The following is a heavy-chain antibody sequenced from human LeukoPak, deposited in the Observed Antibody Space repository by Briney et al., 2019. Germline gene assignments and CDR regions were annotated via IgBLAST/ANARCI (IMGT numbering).Heavy chain of an antibody. CDR1: GGTFSSYT. V-gene: IGHV1-69*02. CDR2: IIPILGIA. CDR3: ARGQGVVVKDWFDP. Sequence: SVKVSCKASGGTFSSYTISWVRQAPGQGLEWMGRIIPILGIANYAQKFQGRVTITADKSTSTAYMELSSLRFEDTAVYYCARGQGVVVKDWFDPWGQGTLVTVSS. J-gene: IGHJ5*02. D-gene: IGHD2-15*01.